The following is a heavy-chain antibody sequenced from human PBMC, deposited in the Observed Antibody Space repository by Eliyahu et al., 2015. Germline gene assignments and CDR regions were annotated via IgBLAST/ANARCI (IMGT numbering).Heavy chain of an antibody. D-gene: IGHD5-24*01. J-gene: IGHJ4*02. V-gene: IGHV3-23*01. CDR1: GFIFTDYV. CDR3: ARETMAAIGTADS. Sequence: EVQLLESGGTLVQPGGSLXLSCXASGFIFTDYVMSWVRQPPGMGLXWVAAVDXRGDNIYYRDSVRGRFTISRDNSKNTLYLQMNNPRDEDTAMYYCARETMAAIGTADSWGQGTLVTVSS. CDR2: VDXRGDNI.